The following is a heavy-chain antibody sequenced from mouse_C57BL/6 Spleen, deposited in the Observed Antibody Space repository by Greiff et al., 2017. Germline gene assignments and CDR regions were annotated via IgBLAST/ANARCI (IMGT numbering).Heavy chain of an antibody. J-gene: IGHJ1*03. CDR3: ARKSNDWYFDV. CDR2: ISSGSSTI. CDR1: GFTFSDYG. D-gene: IGHD2-5*01. V-gene: IGHV5-17*01. Sequence: EVQLVESGGGLVKPGGSLKLSCAASGFTFSDYGMHWVRQAPEKGLEWVAYISSGSSTIYYADTVKGRFTSSRDNAKNTLCLQMTSLRSEDTAMYYSARKSNDWYFDVWGTGTTVTVSS.